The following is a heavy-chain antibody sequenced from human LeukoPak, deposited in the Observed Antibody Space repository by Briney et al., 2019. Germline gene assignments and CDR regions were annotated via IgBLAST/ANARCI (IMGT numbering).Heavy chain of an antibody. Sequence: SETLPLTCTVSGGSTSSGGYYWSWIRQHPGKGLEWIGYIYYSGSTYYNPSLKSRVTISVDTSKNQFSLKLSSVTAADTAVYYCARGRAPYSGYDWSWFDPWGQGTLVTVSS. CDR1: GGSTSSGGYY. CDR3: ARGRAPYSGYDWSWFDP. D-gene: IGHD5-12*01. J-gene: IGHJ5*02. CDR2: IYYSGST. V-gene: IGHV4-31*03.